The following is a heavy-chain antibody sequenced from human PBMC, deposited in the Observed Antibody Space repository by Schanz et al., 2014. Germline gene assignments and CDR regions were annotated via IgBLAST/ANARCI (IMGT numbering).Heavy chain of an antibody. CDR1: EFTFSSYA. D-gene: IGHD3-22*01. V-gene: IGHV3-23*01. J-gene: IGHJ4*02. Sequence: DVHLLESGGGLVQPGGSLRLSCAASEFTFSSYAMSWVRQAPGKGLEWVSAISGGGGTTYYADSVKGRFTISRDNSKNTLYLQMNSLRAEDTAVYYCAKDRSWDYDSSGYFDHWGQGTLVTVSS. CDR2: ISGGGGTT. CDR3: AKDRSWDYDSSGYFDH.